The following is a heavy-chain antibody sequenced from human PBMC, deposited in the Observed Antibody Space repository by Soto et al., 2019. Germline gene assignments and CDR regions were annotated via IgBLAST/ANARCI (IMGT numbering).Heavy chain of an antibody. D-gene: IGHD3-16*01. Sequence: GGSLRLSCAASGFTFSSYWMSWVRQAPGKGLEWVANIKQDGSEKYYVDSVKGRFTISRDNAKNSLYLQMNSLRAEDTAVYYCARAMITFGGVLYYYGMDVWGQGTTVTVSS. CDR2: IKQDGSEK. J-gene: IGHJ6*02. CDR1: GFTFSSYW. CDR3: ARAMITFGGVLYYYGMDV. V-gene: IGHV3-7*05.